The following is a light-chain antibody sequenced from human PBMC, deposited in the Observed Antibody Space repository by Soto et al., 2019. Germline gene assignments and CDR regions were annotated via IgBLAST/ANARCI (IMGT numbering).Light chain of an antibody. CDR1: QSISSY. CDR2: AAS. J-gene: IGKJ5*01. Sequence: DIPMTQSPSSLSASVGDRVTITCRASQSISSYLNWYQQKPGKAPKLLIYAASSLQSGVPSRFSGSRSGTDFTLTISSLQPEDFATYYCQQSYSTITFGQGTRLEIK. CDR3: QQSYSTIT. V-gene: IGKV1-39*01.